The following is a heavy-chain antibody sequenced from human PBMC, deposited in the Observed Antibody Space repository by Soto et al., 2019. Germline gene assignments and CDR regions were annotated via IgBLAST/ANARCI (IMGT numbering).Heavy chain of an antibody. J-gene: IGHJ4*02. CDR1: GFTFSSYS. CDR2: ISSSSSTI. Sequence: GESLKISCAASGFTFSSYSMNWVRQAPGKGLEWVSYISSSSSTIYYADSVKGRFTISRDNAKNSLYLQMNSLRAEDTAVYYCARGGQADYWGQGTLVTVSS. CDR3: ARGGQADY. V-gene: IGHV3-48*01.